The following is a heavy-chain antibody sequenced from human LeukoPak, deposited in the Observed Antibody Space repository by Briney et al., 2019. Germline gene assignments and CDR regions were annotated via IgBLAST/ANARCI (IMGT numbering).Heavy chain of an antibody. D-gene: IGHD3-16*01. CDR2: RYYSGST. J-gene: IGHJ1*01. CDR1: GGSISSYY. CDR3: ARVRGDFETD. V-gene: IGHV4-59*01. Sequence: PSETLSLTCSVSGGSISSYYWTWIRQPPRKRLEWIGYRYYSGSTTYNPSLKSRVTISVDTSKSQFSLKLISVTAADTAIYYCARVRGDFETDWGQGTLVTVSS.